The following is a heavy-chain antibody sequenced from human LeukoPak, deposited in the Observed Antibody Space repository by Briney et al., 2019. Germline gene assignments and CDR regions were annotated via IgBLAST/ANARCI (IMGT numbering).Heavy chain of an antibody. Sequence: SQTLSLTCAISGDSVPSNSVFWHWIRQSPSRGLEWLGRTYYRSKWYNDYAVSVKSRITINPDTSKNQFSLQLNSVTPEDTAVYYCARQEGYGLLDNWGQGTLVTVSS. D-gene: IGHD5-18*01. CDR1: GDSVPSNSVF. V-gene: IGHV6-1*01. J-gene: IGHJ4*02. CDR3: ARQEGYGLLDN. CDR2: TYYRSKWYN.